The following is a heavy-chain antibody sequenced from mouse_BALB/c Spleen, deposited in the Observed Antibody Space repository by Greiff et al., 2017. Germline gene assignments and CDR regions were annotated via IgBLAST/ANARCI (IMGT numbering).Heavy chain of an antibody. CDR3: ARSWESSY. CDR2: IDPANGNT. CDR1: GFNIKDTY. J-gene: IGHJ3*01. Sequence: EVQLVESGAELVKPGASVKLSCTASGFNIKDTYMHWVKQRPEQGLEWIGRIDPANGNTKYDPKFQGKATITADTSSNTAYLQLSSLTSEDTAVYYCARSWESSYWGQGTLVTVSA. D-gene: IGHD4-1*01. V-gene: IGHV14-3*02.